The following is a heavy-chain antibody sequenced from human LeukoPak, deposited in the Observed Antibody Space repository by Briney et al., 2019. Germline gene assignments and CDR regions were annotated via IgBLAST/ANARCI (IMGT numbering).Heavy chain of an antibody. Sequence: GGSLRLSCAASGFTFSSYAMHWVRQAPGKGLEWVAVISYDGSNKYYADSVKGRFTISRGNSKNTLYLQMNSLRAEDTAVYYCARGAGWWDYWGQGTLVTVSS. CDR2: ISYDGSNK. CDR1: GFTFSSYA. V-gene: IGHV3-30-3*01. D-gene: IGHD2-15*01. CDR3: ARGAGWWDY. J-gene: IGHJ4*02.